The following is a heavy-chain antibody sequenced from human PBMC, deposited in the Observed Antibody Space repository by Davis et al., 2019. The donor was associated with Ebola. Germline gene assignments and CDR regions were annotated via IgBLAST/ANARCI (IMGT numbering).Heavy chain of an antibody. J-gene: IGHJ4*02. CDR3: ASDLPVGPFDY. CDR2: SSAYNGNT. V-gene: IGHV1-18*01. CDR1: GGIFSSYA. Sequence: ASVPVSCKASGGIFSSYAVSRVRQLPGQGLEGRGWSSAYNGNTNYAQKLQGRVTMTTDTSTSTAYMELRSLRSDDTAVYYCASDLPVGPFDYWGQGTLVTVSS.